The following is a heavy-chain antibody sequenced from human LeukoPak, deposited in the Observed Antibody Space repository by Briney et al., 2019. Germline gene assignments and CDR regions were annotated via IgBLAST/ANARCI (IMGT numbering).Heavy chain of an antibody. CDR1: GYTSTSYG. J-gene: IGHJ3*01. V-gene: IGHV1-18*01. CDR2: ISAYNGNT. D-gene: IGHD2/OR15-2a*01. Sequence: ASVKVSCKASGYTSTSYGISWVRQAPGQGLEWMGWISAYNGNTNYAQKLQGRVTMTTDTSTSTAYMELRSLRSDDTAVYYCARTFYDTLDSDAFDFWGQGTMVIVSS. CDR3: ARTFYDTLDSDAFDF.